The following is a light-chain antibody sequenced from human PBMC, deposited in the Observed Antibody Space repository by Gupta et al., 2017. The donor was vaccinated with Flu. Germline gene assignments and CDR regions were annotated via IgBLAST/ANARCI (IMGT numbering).Light chain of an antibody. CDR2: GAS. CDR3: QQYGSSPALT. J-gene: IGKJ4*01. CDR1: QSVSSSY. Sequence: EIVLTQSPGTLSLSPGERATLSCRASQSVSSSYLAWYQQKQGQAPRLLIYGASSRATGIPDRFSGSGSGTDFTLTISRLEPEDFAVYYCQQYGSSPALTFGGGTKVEIK. V-gene: IGKV3-20*01.